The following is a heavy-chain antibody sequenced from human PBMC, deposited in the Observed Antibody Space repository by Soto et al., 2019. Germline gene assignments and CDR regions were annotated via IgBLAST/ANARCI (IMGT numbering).Heavy chain of an antibody. D-gene: IGHD3-22*01. J-gene: IGHJ4*02. CDR1: GFAFSSYG. V-gene: IGHV3-30*18. CDR3: AKGDSGYYDY. Sequence: QVPLVESGGGVVQPGRSLRLSCAGSGFAFSSYGIHWVRQAPGKGLEWLTVISFDATKKYYADPVKGRFTISRDNSKNTVYLQVNNLTTEDTAVYYCAKGDSGYYDYWGQGTLVTVSS. CDR2: ISFDATKK.